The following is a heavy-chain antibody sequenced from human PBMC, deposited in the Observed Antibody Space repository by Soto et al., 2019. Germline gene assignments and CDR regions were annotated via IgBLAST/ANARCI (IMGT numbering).Heavy chain of an antibody. J-gene: IGHJ4*02. CDR2: IKSKTDGGTT. D-gene: IGHD3-22*01. CDR1: GFTFSHAW. Sequence: GGSLRLSCAASGFTFSHAWMNWVRQAPGKGLEWVGRIKSKTDGGTTDYAAPVKGRFTISRDDSKNTLYLQMNSLKTEDTAVYYCTSGNYYDSSGPIDYWGQGTLVTVSS. CDR3: TSGNYYDSSGPIDY. V-gene: IGHV3-15*07.